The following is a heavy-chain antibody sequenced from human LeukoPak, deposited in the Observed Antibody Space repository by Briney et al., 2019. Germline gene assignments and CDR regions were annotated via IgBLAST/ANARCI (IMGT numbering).Heavy chain of an antibody. CDR1: GFTFSTYW. CDR2: INSDGSTT. V-gene: IGHV3-74*01. J-gene: IGHJ4*02. D-gene: IGHD6-6*01. Sequence: GSLRLSCAASGFTFSTYWMHWGRLAPGKGLVWVSRINSDGSTTTYADSVKGRFTISRDNAKNTLYLQMNSLRAEDTAVYYCAREGSSSSGRYFDYWGQGTLVTVSS. CDR3: AREGSSSSGRYFDY.